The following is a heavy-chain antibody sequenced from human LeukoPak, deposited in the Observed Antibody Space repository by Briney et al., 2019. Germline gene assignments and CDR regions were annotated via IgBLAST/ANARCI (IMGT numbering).Heavy chain of an antibody. CDR1: GFTFSSYA. CDR3: AKDRGYSSGWYINWFDP. D-gene: IGHD6-19*01. J-gene: IGHJ5*02. V-gene: IGHV3-23*01. CDR2: ISGSGGST. Sequence: PGGSLRLSCAASGFTFSSYAMSWVRQAPGKGLEWVSAISGSGGSTYYADSVKGRFTISRDNSKNTLYPQMNSLRAEDTAVYYCAKDRGYSSGWYINWFDPWGQGTLVTVSS.